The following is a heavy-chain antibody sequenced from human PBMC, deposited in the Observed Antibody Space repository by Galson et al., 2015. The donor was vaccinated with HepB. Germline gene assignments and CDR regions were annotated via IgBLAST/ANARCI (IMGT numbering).Heavy chain of an antibody. CDR3: ARRIVGANGLDY. CDR2: IYSGGST. D-gene: IGHD1-26*01. Sequence: SLRLSCAASGFTVSSNYMSWVRQAPGKGLEWVSVIYSGGSTYYADSVKGRFTISRDNSKNTLYLQMNSLRAEDTAVYYCARRIVGANGLDYWGQGTLVTVSS. CDR1: GFTVSSNY. J-gene: IGHJ4*02. V-gene: IGHV3-53*01.